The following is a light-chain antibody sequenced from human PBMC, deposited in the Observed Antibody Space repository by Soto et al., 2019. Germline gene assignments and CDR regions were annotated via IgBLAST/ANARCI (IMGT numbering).Light chain of an antibody. CDR1: QSVNTC. CDR2: AAS. J-gene: IGKJ1*01. CDR3: SQGYSNPWT. V-gene: IGKV1-39*01. Sequence: QMTQSPSSRSASVGDRVTITCRPSQSVNTCLHWYQQTAGQTPKFLTYAASSLQGSVPSGFSGRASWTDFTHTMESXQPGDFATYSCSQGYSNPWTLSQGTKVYIK.